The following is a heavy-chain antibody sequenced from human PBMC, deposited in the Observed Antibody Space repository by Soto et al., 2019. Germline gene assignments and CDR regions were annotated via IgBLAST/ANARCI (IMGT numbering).Heavy chain of an antibody. V-gene: IGHV1-2*02. J-gene: IGHJ5*02. CDR1: GFSFTGYY. CDR3: AKDLTRQLAYWLDP. D-gene: IGHD6-6*01. CDR2: INAHSGGT. Sequence: ASVKVSCKASGFSFTGYYIHWLRQAPGQGLEWMGWINAHSGGTEYAQKFQGRVTLTRDTSIATAYLTLTSLTSDDTALYYCAKDLTRQLAYWLDPWGQGTQVTVFS.